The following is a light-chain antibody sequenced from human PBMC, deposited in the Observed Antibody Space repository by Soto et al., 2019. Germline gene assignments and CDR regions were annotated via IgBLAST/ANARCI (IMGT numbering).Light chain of an antibody. Sequence: DIQMTQSPSSLSASIGDRVTITCRASQHISTYLNWYQQKPGKAPNLLIYAASTLQSGVPSTFSGSGSGTDSTLTISSLQPEDFATYFCQQSYTTPRTFGQGTKVEIK. J-gene: IGKJ1*01. CDR1: QHISTY. V-gene: IGKV1-39*01. CDR2: AAS. CDR3: QQSYTTPRT.